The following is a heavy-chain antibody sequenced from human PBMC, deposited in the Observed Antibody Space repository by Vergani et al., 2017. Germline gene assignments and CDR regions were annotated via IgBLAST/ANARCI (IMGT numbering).Heavy chain of an antibody. CDR1: GGSITYGAFY. V-gene: IGHV4-39*01. J-gene: IGHJ3*02. D-gene: IGHD1-26*01. Sequence: QLQLQESGPGLVKPSETLSLTCTVSGGSITYGAFYWGWFRQPPGKGLEWIGSIYYSGSTYYNPSRKSRVTISVATSKNQFSLRLYSVAAADTAIYYCARRGKGGGAFDIWGHGTMVTVSS. CDR2: IYYSGST. CDR3: ARRGKGGGAFDI.